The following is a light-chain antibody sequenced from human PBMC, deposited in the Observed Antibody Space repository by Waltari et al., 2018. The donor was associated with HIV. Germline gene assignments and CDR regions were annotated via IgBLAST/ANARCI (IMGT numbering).Light chain of an antibody. V-gene: IGKV3-11*01. CDR3: QQHSTWPRT. J-gene: IGKJ4*02. CDR1: QSVSSY. CDR2: DAS. Sequence: EIVLTQSPATLSLSPGERATLSCRASQSVSSYLAWYQQKPGQAPRLLIYDASNRATGIPARFSGSGSGTDFTLTISSLEPEDFAVYYCQQHSTWPRTFGGGTKVELK.